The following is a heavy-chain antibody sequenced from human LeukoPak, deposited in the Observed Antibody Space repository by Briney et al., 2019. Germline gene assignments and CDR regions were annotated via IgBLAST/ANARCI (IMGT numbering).Heavy chain of an antibody. V-gene: IGHV4-34*01. CDR3: ASWGYYYDSSGCETDAFDI. J-gene: IGHJ3*02. CDR1: GGSFSGYY. Sequence: PSETLSLTCAVYGGSFSGYYWSWIRQPPGKGLEWIGEINHSGSTNYNPSLKSRVTISVDTSKNQFSLKLSSVTAADTAVYYCASWGYYYDSSGCETDAFDIWGQGTMVTVSS. D-gene: IGHD3-22*01. CDR2: INHSGST.